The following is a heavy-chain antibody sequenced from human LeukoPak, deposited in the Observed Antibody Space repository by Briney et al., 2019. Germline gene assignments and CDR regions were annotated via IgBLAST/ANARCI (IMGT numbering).Heavy chain of an antibody. Sequence: TSDTLSLPCTVSGGSIRSYYWSWIRQPPGKGLEWVGYIFYSGTTNSNPSLKSRVTISVDTSKTQFTLKLSSMTAADTAVYYCARTYCSGGSCHFDYWGQGTLVTVSS. D-gene: IGHD2-15*01. CDR2: IFYSGTT. V-gene: IGHV4-59*08. CDR3: ARTYCSGGSCHFDY. J-gene: IGHJ4*02. CDR1: GGSIRSYY.